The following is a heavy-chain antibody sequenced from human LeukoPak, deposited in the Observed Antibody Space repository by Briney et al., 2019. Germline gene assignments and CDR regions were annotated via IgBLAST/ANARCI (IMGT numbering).Heavy chain of an antibody. CDR1: GYSISSGYY. CDR3: AREGVSSGWYRPHEFQH. D-gene: IGHD6-19*01. CDR2: IYHSGST. J-gene: IGHJ1*01. Sequence: PSETLSLTCAVSGYSISSGYYWGWIRQPPGKGLEWIGSIYHSGSTYYNPSLKSRVTTSVDTSKNQFSLKLSSVTAADTAVYYCAREGVSSGWYRPHEFQHWGQGTLVTVSS. V-gene: IGHV4-38-2*02.